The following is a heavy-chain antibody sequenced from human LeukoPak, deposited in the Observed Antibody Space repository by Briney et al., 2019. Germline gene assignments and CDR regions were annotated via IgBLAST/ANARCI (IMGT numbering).Heavy chain of an antibody. D-gene: IGHD3-10*01. V-gene: IGHV3-30*04. J-gene: IGHJ5*02. CDR3: ARDYLRGVIPPLWFDP. CDR2: ISYDGSNK. Sequence: GGSLRLSCAASGFTFSSCAMHWVRQAPGKGLGWVAVISYDGSNKYYADSVKGRFTISRDNSKNTLYLQMNSLRAEDTAVYYCARDYLRGVIPPLWFDPWGQGTLVTVSS. CDR1: GFTFSSCA.